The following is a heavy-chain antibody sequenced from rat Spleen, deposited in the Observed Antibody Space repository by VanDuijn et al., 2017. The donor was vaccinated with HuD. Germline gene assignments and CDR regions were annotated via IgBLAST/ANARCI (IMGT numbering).Heavy chain of an antibody. J-gene: IGHJ2*01. D-gene: IGHD1-9*01. CDR1: GFTVSDYY. V-gene: IGHV5-17*01. CDR2: IVDDGSNT. CDR3: ARPTTGIPFNY. Sequence: EVQLMESNGGLVQPGRSLKLSCAASGFTVSDYYMAWVRQAPKKGLEWVAAIVDDGSNTFYRDSVKGRFTISRDNAKSTLYLQVDSPRSEDTAIYYCARPTTGIPFNYWGQGVMVTVSS.